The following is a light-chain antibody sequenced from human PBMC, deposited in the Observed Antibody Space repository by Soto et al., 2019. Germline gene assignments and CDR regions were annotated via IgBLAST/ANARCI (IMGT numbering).Light chain of an antibody. V-gene: IGKV3-20*01. CDR1: QSVSSSY. J-gene: IGKJ1*01. CDR2: GAS. Sequence: EIVLTQSPATLSSFPGDRVTLSCVASQSVSSSYLAWYQQKPGQAPRLLIYGASSRATGIPDRFSGSGSGTDFTLTISRLEPEDFAVYCCQQYNNWPRTFGQGTKVDIK. CDR3: QQYNNWPRT.